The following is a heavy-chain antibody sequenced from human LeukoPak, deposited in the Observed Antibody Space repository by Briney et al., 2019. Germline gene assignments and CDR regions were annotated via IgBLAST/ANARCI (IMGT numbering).Heavy chain of an antibody. CDR3: ARDGADEVPVPGTWDY. CDR2: ISSSSSYI. D-gene: IGHD6-19*01. V-gene: IGHV3-21*01. J-gene: IGHJ4*02. CDR1: GFTFSSYS. Sequence: GGSLRLSCAASGFTFSSYSMNWVRQAPGKGLEWVSSISSSSSYIYYADSVKGRFTISRDNAKNSLYLQMNSLRAEDTAVYYCARDGADEVPVPGTWDYWGQGALVIVSS.